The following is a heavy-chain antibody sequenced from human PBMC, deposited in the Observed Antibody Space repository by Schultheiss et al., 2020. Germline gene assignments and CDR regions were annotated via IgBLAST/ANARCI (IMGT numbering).Heavy chain of an antibody. V-gene: IGHV1-2*02. CDR3: ARATLVVPAATWFDP. J-gene: IGHJ5*02. D-gene: IGHD2-2*01. CDR1: GYTFTGYY. Sequence: ASVKVSCKASGYTFTGYYMHWVRQAPGQGLEWMGWINPNSGGTNYAQKFQGRVTMTTDTSTSTAYMELRSLRSDDTAVYYCARATLVVPAATWFDPWGQGTLVTVSS. CDR2: INPNSGGT.